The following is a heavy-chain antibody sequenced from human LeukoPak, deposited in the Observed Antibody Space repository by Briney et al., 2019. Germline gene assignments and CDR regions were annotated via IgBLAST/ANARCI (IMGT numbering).Heavy chain of an antibody. CDR2: ISDSNGNT. Sequence: ASVKVSCKASGYTVTSYGISWVRQAPGQGLEWMGWISDSNGNTNYAQKLQGRVTITTDTSQSTAYLELRILRSDAQAWYYCARRLEAAGSNWFVPWGQGTQVTVSP. D-gene: IGHD6-13*01. CDR1: GYTVTSYG. V-gene: IGHV1-18*01. CDR3: ARRLEAAGSNWFVP. J-gene: IGHJ5*02.